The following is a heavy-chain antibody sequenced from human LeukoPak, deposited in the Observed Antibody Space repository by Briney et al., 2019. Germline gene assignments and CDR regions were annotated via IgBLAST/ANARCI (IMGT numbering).Heavy chain of an antibody. CDR2: ISSSGSTI. V-gene: IGHV3-11*01. D-gene: IGHD3-22*01. CDR1: GFTFSDYY. CDR3: ARPDYYDSSGAFDY. J-gene: IGHJ4*02. Sequence: GGSLRLSCAASGFTFSDYYMSWIRQAPGKGLEWVSYISSSGSTIYYADSAKGRFTISRDNAKNSLYLQMNSLRAEDTAVYYCARPDYYDSSGAFDYWGQGTLVTVSS.